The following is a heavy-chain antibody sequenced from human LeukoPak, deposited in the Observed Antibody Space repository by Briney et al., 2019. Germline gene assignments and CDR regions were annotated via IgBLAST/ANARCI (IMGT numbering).Heavy chain of an antibody. J-gene: IGHJ4*02. Sequence: GGSLRLSCAASGFTFSSYGMHWVRQAPGEGLEWVAVISYDGSNKYYADSVKGRFTISRDNSKNTLYLQMNSLRAEDTAVYYCANYGSGSVDYWGQGTLVTVSS. CDR2: ISYDGSNK. CDR1: GFTFSSYG. D-gene: IGHD3-10*01. CDR3: ANYGSGSVDY. V-gene: IGHV3-30*18.